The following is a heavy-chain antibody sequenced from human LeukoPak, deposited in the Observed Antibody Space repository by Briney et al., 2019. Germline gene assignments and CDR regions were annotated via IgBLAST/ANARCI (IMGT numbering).Heavy chain of an antibody. Sequence: GSLKISCKGSGYSFTSYWIGWVRQMPGKGLEWMGIIYPGDSDTRYSPSFQGQVTISADKSISTAYLQWNSLKASDTAMYYCARRDYGSLYYYYGMDVWGKGTTVTVSS. CDR2: IYPGDSDT. J-gene: IGHJ6*04. CDR3: ARRDYGSLYYYYGMDV. CDR1: GYSFTSYW. D-gene: IGHD3-16*01. V-gene: IGHV5-51*01.